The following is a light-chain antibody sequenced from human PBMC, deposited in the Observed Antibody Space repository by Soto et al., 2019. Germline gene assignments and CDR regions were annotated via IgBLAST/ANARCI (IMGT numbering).Light chain of an antibody. CDR3: QQYNNWPWT. CDR2: GAS. CDR1: QSISDT. J-gene: IGKJ1*01. V-gene: IGKV3-15*01. Sequence: EIVMTHSPSTLALSAVVRATLSCRASQSISDTLAWYQQKPGQAPRLLIYGASTRAPGFPARFSGSGSGTDFTLTISSLQSEDFAVYYCQQYNNWPWTFGQGTKVDIK.